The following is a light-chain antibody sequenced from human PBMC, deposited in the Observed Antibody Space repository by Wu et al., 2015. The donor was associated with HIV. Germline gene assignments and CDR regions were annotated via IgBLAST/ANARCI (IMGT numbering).Light chain of an antibody. CDR2: AAS. CDR3: QQYGSAPRT. CDR1: QSISSSY. V-gene: IGKV3-20*01. J-gene: IGKJ1*01. Sequence: EIVLTQSPGTLSLSPGERATLSCRTSQSISSSYLAWYQHKPGQAPRLLIFAASSRATGIPDRFSGSGSGTETDFSLTISRLEPEDFAVYYCQQYGSAPRTFGQGTKVEIK.